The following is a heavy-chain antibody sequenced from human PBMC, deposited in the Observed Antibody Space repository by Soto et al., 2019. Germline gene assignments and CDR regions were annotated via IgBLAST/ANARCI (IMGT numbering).Heavy chain of an antibody. D-gene: IGHD2-8*01. CDR1: GFPLSSSG. CDR2: IWYDGSNK. J-gene: IGHJ6*02. CDR3: ARDGVYCTNGVCYPSYGMDV. V-gene: IGHV3-33*01. Sequence: GGSRILSCSSSGFPLSSSGMHWVRQAPGKGLEWVAVIWYDGSNKYHAESMKGRFTISRDNSKNTLYLQMNSLRAEDTAVYYCARDGVYCTNGVCYPSYGMDVWGQGNTVNVS.